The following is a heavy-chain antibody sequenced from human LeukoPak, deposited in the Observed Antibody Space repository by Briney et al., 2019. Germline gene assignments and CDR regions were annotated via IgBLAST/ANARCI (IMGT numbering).Heavy chain of an antibody. V-gene: IGHV1-69*13. CDR3: ARDLPFEGVLEWLLEY. CDR1: GGTFSSYA. Sequence: SVKVSCKASGGTFSSYAISWVRQAPGQGLEWMGGIIPIFGTANYAQKFQGRVTITADESTSTAYMELSSLRSEDTAVYYCARDLPFEGVLEWLLEYWGQGTLVTVSS. D-gene: IGHD3-3*01. CDR2: IIPIFGTA. J-gene: IGHJ1*01.